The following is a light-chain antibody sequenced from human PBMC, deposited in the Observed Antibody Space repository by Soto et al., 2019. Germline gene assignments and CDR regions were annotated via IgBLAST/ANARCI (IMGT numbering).Light chain of an antibody. CDR3: QSYDNTLSYDSSLSDSV. CDR1: SSNIGAGYD. Sequence: QSVQPQPPSVSWAPGQSITISCTGTSSNIGAGYDVHWYQQLPGSAPKLLIYGNYNRPSGVPDRISGSKSATSASLSIAGLQAEDEGDYYCQSYDNTLSYDSSLSDSVFGGGTKVTVL. V-gene: IGLV1-40*01. J-gene: IGLJ2*01. CDR2: GNY.